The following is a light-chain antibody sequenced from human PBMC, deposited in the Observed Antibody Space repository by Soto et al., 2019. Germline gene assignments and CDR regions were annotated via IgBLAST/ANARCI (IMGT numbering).Light chain of an antibody. J-gene: IGKJ4*01. CDR2: WAS. Sequence: DIVMTQSPDSLAVSLGERATINCKYSQSVLYTSNSKNYLAWYQQKPGQPPKLLIYWASTRESGVPDRFSGSGSGTDVTLTISSLQAEDVAVYYCQQYYSSPQTFGGGTKVEIK. V-gene: IGKV4-1*01. CDR3: QQYYSSPQT. CDR1: QSVLYTSNSKNY.